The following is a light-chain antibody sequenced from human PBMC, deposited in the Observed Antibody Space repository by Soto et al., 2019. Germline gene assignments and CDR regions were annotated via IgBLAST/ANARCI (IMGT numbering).Light chain of an antibody. Sequence: DIQMTQSPSTLSASVGDRVTITCRASQYIHNYVAWYQQKPGEAPKLLIYEAANLESGAPSRFSGSGTGTEFTRTISSLQPDDFATYYCQQSNNYPWPCGQGTRVEL. CDR2: EAA. J-gene: IGKJ1*01. V-gene: IGKV1-5*03. CDR3: QQSNNYPWP. CDR1: QYIHNY.